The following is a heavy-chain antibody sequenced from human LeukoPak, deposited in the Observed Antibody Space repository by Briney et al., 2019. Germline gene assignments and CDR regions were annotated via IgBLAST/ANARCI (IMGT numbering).Heavy chain of an antibody. J-gene: IGHJ4*02. CDR3: ARSPYGGFGPFDY. CDR1: GFTFSSYW. D-gene: IGHD5-12*01. V-gene: IGHV3-7*01. Sequence: GGSLRLSCAASGFTFSSYWMSWVRQAPGKGPEWVANIKQDGSEKYYVDSVKGRFTISRDNAKNSLYLQMNSLRAEDTAVYYCARSPYGGFGPFDYWGQGTLVTVSS. CDR2: IKQDGSEK.